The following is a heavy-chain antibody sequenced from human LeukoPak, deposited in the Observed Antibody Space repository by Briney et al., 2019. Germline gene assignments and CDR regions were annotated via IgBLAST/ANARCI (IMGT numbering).Heavy chain of an antibody. V-gene: IGHV1-18*01. J-gene: IGHJ6*03. CDR3: ARDERPRDYYYYMDV. Sequence: VASVKVSCKASGYTFTSYGISWVRQAPGQGLEWMGWISAYNGNTNYAQKLQGRVTMTTDTSTSTAYMELRSLRSDDTAVYYCARDERPRDYYYYMDVWGKGTTVTVSS. CDR1: GYTFTSYG. D-gene: IGHD6-25*01. CDR2: ISAYNGNT.